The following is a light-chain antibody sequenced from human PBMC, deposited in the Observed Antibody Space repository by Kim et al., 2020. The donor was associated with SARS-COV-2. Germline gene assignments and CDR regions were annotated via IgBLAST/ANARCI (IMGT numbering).Light chain of an antibody. Sequence: QSALTQPASVSGTPGQSITFSCTGTSSDVGSYNLVSWYQHHPGKAPKLLIYEVYKRPSGVSGRFSASKSGNTASLTISGLQSEDEADYYCSSYAGSTTFVFGGGTQLTVL. CDR2: EVY. CDR3: SSYAGSTTFV. CDR1: SSDVGSYNL. V-gene: IGLV2-23*02. J-gene: IGLJ3*02.